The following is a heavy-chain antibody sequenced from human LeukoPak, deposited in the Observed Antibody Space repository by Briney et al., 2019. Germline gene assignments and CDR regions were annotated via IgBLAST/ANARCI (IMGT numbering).Heavy chain of an antibody. CDR1: GFTFGDYA. CDR2: IRGKAYGGTT. D-gene: IGHD6-13*01. CDR3: TRVASRGFYSSSWYRFDP. V-gene: IGHV3-49*04. J-gene: IGHJ5*02. Sequence: GGSLRLSCTASGFTFGDYAMSWAPQAPGKGREWVGLIRGKAYGGTTEYAASVKGRFTISRDDSKSIAYLQMNSLKTEDTAVYYCTRVASRGFYSSSWYRFDPWGQGTLVTVSS.